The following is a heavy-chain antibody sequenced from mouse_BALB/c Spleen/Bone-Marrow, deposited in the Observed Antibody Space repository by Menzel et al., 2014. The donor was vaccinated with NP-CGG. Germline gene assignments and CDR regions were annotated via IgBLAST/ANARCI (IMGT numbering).Heavy chain of an antibody. CDR3: RAYYRYDGYAMDY. D-gene: IGHD2-14*01. V-gene: IGHV1-15*01. Sequence: QVQLQQSGAEPVRPGASVTLSCKASGYTFTDYEMHWVKQTPVHGLEWIGAIDPETGGTAYNQKFKGKATLTADKSSSTAYMELRSLTSEDSAVYYCRAYYRYDGYAMDYWGQGPSVTVSS. CDR1: GYTFTDYE. J-gene: IGHJ4*01. CDR2: IDPETGGT.